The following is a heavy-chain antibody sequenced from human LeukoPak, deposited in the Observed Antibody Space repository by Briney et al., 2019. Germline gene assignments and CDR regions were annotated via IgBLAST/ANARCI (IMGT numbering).Heavy chain of an antibody. J-gene: IGHJ3*01. CDR1: GYTFTDYY. D-gene: IGHD2-2*01. V-gene: IGHV1-2*02. Sequence: ASVKVSCKASGYTFTDYYIHWVRQAPGQGRECMGYINPKTGDTYSTQKYQGRVTWTTDTSTSTAYMELSRQTSGDTAIYYCSSDVLPPAHYDAFDVWGQGTMVTVSS. CDR3: SSDVLPPAHYDAFDV. CDR2: INPKTGDT.